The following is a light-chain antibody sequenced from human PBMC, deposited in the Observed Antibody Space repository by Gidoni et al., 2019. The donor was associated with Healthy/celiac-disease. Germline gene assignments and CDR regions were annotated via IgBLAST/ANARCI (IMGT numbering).Light chain of an antibody. CDR1: QSISSY. CDR3: QQSYSTPL. Sequence: DIQMTQSPSSLSASVGERVTITCRASQSISSYLNWYQQKPGKAPKLLIYAASSLQSGVPSRFSGSGSGTDFTLTISSLQPEDFATYYCQQSYSTPLFXQXTKVEIK. V-gene: IGKV1-39*01. J-gene: IGKJ1*01. CDR2: AAS.